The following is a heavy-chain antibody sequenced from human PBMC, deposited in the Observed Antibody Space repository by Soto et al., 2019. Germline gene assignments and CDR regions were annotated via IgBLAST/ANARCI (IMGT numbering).Heavy chain of an antibody. CDR1: GGSISSSNW. D-gene: IGHD3-3*01. V-gene: IGHV4-4*02. Sequence: SETLSLTCAVSGGSISSSNWWSWVRQPPGKGLEWIGEIYHSGSTNYNPSLKSQVNISVDKSKNQFSLKLSSVTAADTAVYYCARARSITIFGVVIQPLDYWGQGTLVTVS. J-gene: IGHJ4*02. CDR2: IYHSGST. CDR3: ARARSITIFGVVIQPLDY.